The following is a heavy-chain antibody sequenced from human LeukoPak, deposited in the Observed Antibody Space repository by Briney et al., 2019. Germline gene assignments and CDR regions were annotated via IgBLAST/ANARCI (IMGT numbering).Heavy chain of an antibody. CDR2: IYTSGST. D-gene: IGHD6-13*01. J-gene: IGHJ4*02. Sequence: SETLSLTCTVSGGSISSGGYYWSWVRQPAGKGLEWIGRIYTSGSTNYNPSLKSRVTISVDTSRKQFFLRLSSVTAADTAVYYCARGVIAAGGNDFDYWGQGTLVTVSS. V-gene: IGHV4-61*02. CDR3: ARGVIAAGGNDFDY. CDR1: GGSISSGGYY.